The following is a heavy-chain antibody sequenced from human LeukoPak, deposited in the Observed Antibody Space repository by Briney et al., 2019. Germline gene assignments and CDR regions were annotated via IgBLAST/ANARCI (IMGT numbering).Heavy chain of an antibody. Sequence: GESLKISCKGSGYSFTNYWINWVRQMPGKGLEWMGRIDPSDSYITYSPSFQGHVNISADKSISTAYLQWSSLKASDTAMYYCARVSMTTVIDFDYWGQGTLVIVSS. J-gene: IGHJ4*02. CDR1: GYSFTNYW. D-gene: IGHD4-17*01. CDR3: ARVSMTTVIDFDY. V-gene: IGHV5-10-1*01. CDR2: IDPSDSYI.